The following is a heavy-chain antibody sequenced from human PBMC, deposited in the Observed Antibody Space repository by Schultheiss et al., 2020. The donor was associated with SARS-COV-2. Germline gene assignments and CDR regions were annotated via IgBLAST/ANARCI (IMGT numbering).Heavy chain of an antibody. Sequence: SVKVSCKASGGTFSSYAISWVRQAPGQGLEWMGRIIPILGIANYAQKFQGRVTITRDTSASTAYMELSSLRSEDTAVYYCARLRYYGSGSRGLAYYYGMDVWGQGTTVTVSS. CDR1: GGTFSSYA. J-gene: IGHJ6*02. CDR2: IIPILGIA. CDR3: ARLRYYGSGSRGLAYYYGMDV. V-gene: IGHV1-69*04. D-gene: IGHD3-10*01.